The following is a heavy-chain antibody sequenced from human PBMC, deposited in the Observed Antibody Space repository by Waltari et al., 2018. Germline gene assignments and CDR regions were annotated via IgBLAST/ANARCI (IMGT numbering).Heavy chain of an antibody. CDR3: AKGEWFAFDI. CDR1: GFSFSKSA. Sequence: QAQLVESGGGVVQPGRSLRLSCAASGFSFSKSAMHWVRQAPGKWMEVVAVISYDGGNKYDEDSVKGRFTISRDNSRDTVFLQMSSVRPEDTAVYYCAKGEWFAFDIWGQGTLVTVSS. D-gene: IGHD2-8*01. J-gene: IGHJ3*02. CDR2: ISYDGGNK. V-gene: IGHV3-30*18.